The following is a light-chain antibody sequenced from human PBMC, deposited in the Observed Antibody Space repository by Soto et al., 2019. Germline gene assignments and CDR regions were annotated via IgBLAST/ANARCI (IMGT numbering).Light chain of an antibody. V-gene: IGKV3-11*01. CDR1: QSVGSS. Sequence: IVLKLSPATLSLSPGERATLSCRASQSVGSSLAWYQQRPGQAPRLLIYDAFIRATGIPARFSGSESGTDFTLTISSLEPEDFAVYYCQQRSNWPLTFGHGTRLEIK. CDR2: DAF. J-gene: IGKJ5*01. CDR3: QQRSNWPLT.